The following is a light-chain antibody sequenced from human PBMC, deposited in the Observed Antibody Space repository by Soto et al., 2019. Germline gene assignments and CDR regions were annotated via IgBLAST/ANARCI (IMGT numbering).Light chain of an antibody. CDR1: QSVSNSY. Sequence: EIVLTQSPGTLSLSPGERATLSCRASQSVSNSYLAWYQQKPGQAPRLLMYGASSRVTGIPDRFSGSGSGTDFTLTISRLEPEDFAVYYCQQYGSSPSTFGQGTKLEIK. J-gene: IGKJ2*01. V-gene: IGKV3-20*01. CDR2: GAS. CDR3: QQYGSSPST.